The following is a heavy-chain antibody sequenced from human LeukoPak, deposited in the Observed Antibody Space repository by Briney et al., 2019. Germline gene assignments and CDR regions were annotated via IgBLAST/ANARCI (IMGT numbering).Heavy chain of an antibody. CDR3: GRLTLYAFDI. CDR1: VNTFSSYF. Sequence: ASVKVSCKASVNTFSSYFIHWVRQAPGHGLEWIGIISPSGGNTSYAQEFQGRVTMTRDTSTSTVYMELSSLRSEDTAVYYCGRLTLYAFDICGQGTMVTVSS. J-gene: IGHJ3*02. V-gene: IGHV1-46*01. D-gene: IGHD6-25*01. CDR2: ISPSGGNT.